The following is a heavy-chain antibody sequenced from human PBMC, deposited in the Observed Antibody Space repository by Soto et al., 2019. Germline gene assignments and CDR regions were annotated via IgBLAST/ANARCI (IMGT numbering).Heavy chain of an antibody. Sequence: QVQLVESGGGVVQPGRSLRLSCAASGFTFSSYAMHWVRQAPGKGLEWVAVISYDGSNKYYADSVKGRFTISRDNSKNPLYLQMNSLRAEDTAVYYCARDHYDYVWGSYRFDYWGQGTLVTVSS. CDR2: ISYDGSNK. J-gene: IGHJ4*02. CDR3: ARDHYDYVWGSYRFDY. CDR1: GFTFSSYA. D-gene: IGHD3-16*02. V-gene: IGHV3-30-3*01.